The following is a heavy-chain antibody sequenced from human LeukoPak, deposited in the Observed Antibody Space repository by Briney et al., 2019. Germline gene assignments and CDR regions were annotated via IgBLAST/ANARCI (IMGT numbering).Heavy chain of an antibody. V-gene: IGHV1-46*01. CDR1: GYIFTNYY. J-gene: IGHJ5*02. Sequence: ASVKVSCKASGYIFTNYYLYWVRQAPGQGLEWMGVINPVGGVTTYAQRFQGRVTMTRDTSTSTFDMELSGLKSEDTAVYYCARGYCSSISCYGPAFDPWGQGTLVTVSS. D-gene: IGHD2-2*01. CDR2: INPVGGVT. CDR3: ARGYCSSISCYGPAFDP.